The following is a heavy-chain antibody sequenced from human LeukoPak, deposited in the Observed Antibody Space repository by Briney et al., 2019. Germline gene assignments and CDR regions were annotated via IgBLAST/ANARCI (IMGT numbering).Heavy chain of an antibody. Sequence: PSETLSLTCTVSGGSISSSSYYWGWIRQPPGKGLEWIGSIYYSGSTYYNPSLKSRVTISVDTSKNQFSLKLSSVTAADTAVYYCARLKYSIYDYYFDYWGQGTLVTVSS. CDR1: GGSISSSSYY. D-gene: IGHD5/OR15-5a*01. V-gene: IGHV4-39*01. CDR3: ARLKYSIYDYYFDY. CDR2: IYYSGST. J-gene: IGHJ4*02.